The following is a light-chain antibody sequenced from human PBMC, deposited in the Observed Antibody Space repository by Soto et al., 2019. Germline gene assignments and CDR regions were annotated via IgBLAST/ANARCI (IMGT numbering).Light chain of an antibody. CDR2: DVS. J-gene: IGLJ1*01. V-gene: IGLV2-14*01. CDR1: SSDVGGYNY. Sequence: QSVLTQPASVSGSPGQSITISCTGTSSDVGGYNYVSWYQQHPGKAPKLMIYDVSNRPSGVSNRFSGSKSGNTASLTISGLQAEDEADYYCSSYTTGGAYVSGFGTKVTVL. CDR3: SSYTTGGAYV.